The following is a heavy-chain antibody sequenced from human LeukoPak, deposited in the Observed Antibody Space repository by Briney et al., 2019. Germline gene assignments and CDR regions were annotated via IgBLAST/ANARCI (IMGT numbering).Heavy chain of an antibody. V-gene: IGHV3-48*03. Sequence: GGSLRLACAASGFTFSSYEMNWVRQAPGKGLEGVAYISSNSGSTIYYADSVKGRFTISRDNAKNSLYLQMNSLRSEDTAVYYCARVQAPTYDSSGYYSYWGQGTLVTVSS. D-gene: IGHD3-22*01. CDR1: GFTFSSYE. CDR2: ISSNSGSTI. CDR3: ARVQAPTYDSSGYYSY. J-gene: IGHJ4*02.